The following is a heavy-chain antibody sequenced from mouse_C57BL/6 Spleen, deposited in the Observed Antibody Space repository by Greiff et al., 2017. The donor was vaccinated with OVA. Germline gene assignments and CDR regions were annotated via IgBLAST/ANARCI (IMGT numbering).Heavy chain of an antibody. CDR2: IYPSDSET. V-gene: IGHV1-61*01. J-gene: IGHJ2*01. Sequence: QVHVKQPGAELVRPGSSVKLSCKASGYTFTSYWMDWVKQRPGQGLEWIGNIYPSDSETHYNQKFKDKATLTVDKSSSTAYMQLSSLTSEDSAVYYCARSELAQGDYWGQGTTLTVSS. D-gene: IGHD3-1*01. CDR1: GYTFTSYW. CDR3: ARSELAQGDY.